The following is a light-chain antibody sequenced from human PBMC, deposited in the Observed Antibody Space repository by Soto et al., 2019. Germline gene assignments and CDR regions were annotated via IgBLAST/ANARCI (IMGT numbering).Light chain of an antibody. V-gene: IGKV1-12*02. Sequence: DIQMTQSPSSVSASVGDRVTITCRASPGISSWLAWYQQKPGKAPKLLLYAASRLQSGVPSRFSGSGSAPDCTLAIRSLQTEAFPISYGQQANSFPSVGFTFGPGTKVDIK. CDR1: PGISSW. J-gene: IGKJ3*01. CDR2: AAS. CDR3: QQANSFPSVGFT.